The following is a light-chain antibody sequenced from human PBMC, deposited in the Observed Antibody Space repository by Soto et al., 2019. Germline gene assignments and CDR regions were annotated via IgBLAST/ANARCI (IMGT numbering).Light chain of an antibody. V-gene: IGKV3-11*01. CDR1: QGVRNY. CDR3: QQRSSWPLT. CDR2: DTS. Sequence: EIVLTQSPATLSLSPGERATLSCRASQGVRNYLIWYQQKPGLAPRLLIYDTSTRATGIPARFSGSGSGTDYPLTISSLEPEDFSVYYCQQRSSWPLTFGGGTKVEIK. J-gene: IGKJ4*01.